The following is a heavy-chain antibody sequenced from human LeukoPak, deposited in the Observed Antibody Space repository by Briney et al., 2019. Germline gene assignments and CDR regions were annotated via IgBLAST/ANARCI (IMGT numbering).Heavy chain of an antibody. V-gene: IGHV1-18*01. J-gene: IGHJ6*03. D-gene: IGHD6-19*01. Sequence: ASVKVSCKASGYTFTSYVISWVRQAPGQGLEWMGWIRAYNGNTNYAQKLQGRVTMTTDTSTSTAYMELRSLRSDDTAVYYCAREPVAAPYYYYMDVWGKGTTVTVSS. CDR1: GYTFTSYV. CDR2: IRAYNGNT. CDR3: AREPVAAPYYYYMDV.